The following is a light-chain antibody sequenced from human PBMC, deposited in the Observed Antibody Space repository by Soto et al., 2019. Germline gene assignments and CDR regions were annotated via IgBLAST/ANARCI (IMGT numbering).Light chain of an antibody. CDR1: QSVSSSH. J-gene: IGKJ1*01. CDR2: GAS. CDR3: QQYGSSGT. Sequence: EILLTQSPGTLSLSPGERATLSCRPSQSVSSSHLAWYQQKPGQAPRLLIYGASNRATGIPDRFSGSGSGTDFTLTISRLEPEDFAVYYCQQYGSSGTFGQGTKVDIK. V-gene: IGKV3-20*01.